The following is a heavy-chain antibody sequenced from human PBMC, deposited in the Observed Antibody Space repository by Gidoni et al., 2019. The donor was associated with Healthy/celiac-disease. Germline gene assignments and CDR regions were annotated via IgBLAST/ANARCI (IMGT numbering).Heavy chain of an antibody. D-gene: IGHD6-13*01. CDR2: INHRGST. J-gene: IGHJ6*03. Sequence: QVQLQQRGAGLLKPSETLSLTCAVYGGPFSGYYWSWIRQPPGTGLEWIGEINHRGSTNCNSALKSRGSISVDTAKNQYSLKLSSVSAADTAVYYCARGRRFRSSWYYYYYYMDVWGKGTTVTVSS. V-gene: IGHV4-34*01. CDR1: GGPFSGYY. CDR3: ARGRRFRSSWYYYYYYMDV.